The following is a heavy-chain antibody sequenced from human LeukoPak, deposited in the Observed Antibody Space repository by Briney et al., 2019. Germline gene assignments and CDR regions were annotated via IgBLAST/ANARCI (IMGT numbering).Heavy chain of an antibody. V-gene: IGHV3-7*01. Sequence: AGGSLRLSCAASGFTFSNYWMSWVRQAPGKGLEWVANIKQDRSEKYYVDSVKGRFTISRDNAKNSLYLQMNSLRAEDTAVYYCARDYGDYEPGRHHYYYYYMDVWGKGTTVTVSS. J-gene: IGHJ6*03. CDR3: ARDYGDYEPGRHHYYYYYMDV. CDR2: IKQDRSEK. CDR1: GFTFSNYW. D-gene: IGHD4-17*01.